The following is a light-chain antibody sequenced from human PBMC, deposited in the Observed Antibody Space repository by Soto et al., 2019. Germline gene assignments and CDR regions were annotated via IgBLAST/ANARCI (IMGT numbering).Light chain of an antibody. V-gene: IGLV1-40*01. Sequence: QSVLTQPPSVSGAPGQRVTISCTGSSYNIGAGYDLNWYQQLPGTAPKLLIYGDSNRPSGVPDRLSGSKSGTSASLAITGLQAEDEADYYCQSYDSSLRGSVFGGGTKVTVL. CDR1: SYNIGAGYD. CDR2: GDS. J-gene: IGLJ2*01. CDR3: QSYDSSLRGSV.